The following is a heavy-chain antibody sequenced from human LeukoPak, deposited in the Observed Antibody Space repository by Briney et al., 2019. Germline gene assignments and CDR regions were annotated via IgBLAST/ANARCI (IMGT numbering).Heavy chain of an antibody. CDR1: GFTFSSHD. Sequence: GGSLRLSCAASGFTFSSHDMHWVRQAPGKGLEWGAIISYDGGKKDYADSVKGRFTISRDNSKNTLYLQMNSLRAEDTAVYYCAKVGDNWDFDYWGQGTLVSVSS. CDR2: ISYDGGKK. V-gene: IGHV3-30*18. D-gene: IGHD3-16*01. CDR3: AKVGDNWDFDY. J-gene: IGHJ4*02.